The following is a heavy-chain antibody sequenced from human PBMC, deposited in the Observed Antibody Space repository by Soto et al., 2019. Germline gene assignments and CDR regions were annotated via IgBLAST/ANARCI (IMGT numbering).Heavy chain of an antibody. D-gene: IGHD1-1*01. V-gene: IGHV3-48*02. CDR3: ARDPDTPLERVFDH. CDR2: ISSTSFTI. J-gene: IGHJ4*02. CDR1: GFTLSRYS. Sequence: VGSLRLSCSASGFTLSRYSMNWVRQAPGKGLEWISYISSTSFTIYYADSVKGRFTISRDNAKNSVYLQMNSLRDEDTAVYFCARDPDTPLERVFDHWGQGTLVTVSS.